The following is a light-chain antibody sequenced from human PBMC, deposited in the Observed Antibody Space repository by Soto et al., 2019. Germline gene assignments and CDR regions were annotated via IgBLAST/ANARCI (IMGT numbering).Light chain of an antibody. CDR1: QSVGSY. CDR2: DAS. V-gene: IGKV3-11*01. J-gene: IGKJ5*01. Sequence: EIVLTRSPATLSLSPGERATLSCRASQSVGSYLAWYQQKPGQAPRLLISDASNRATGIPARFSGSGSGTALTLTISSLEPEDFAVYYCQHRSVWPAFGQGHDWRL. CDR3: QHRSVWPA.